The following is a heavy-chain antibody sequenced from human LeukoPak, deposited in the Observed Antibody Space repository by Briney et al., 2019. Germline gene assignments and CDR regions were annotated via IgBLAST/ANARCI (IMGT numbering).Heavy chain of an antibody. Sequence: SVKVSCKASGGTFSSYAISWVRQAPGQGLEWMGGIIPIFGTANYAQKFQGRVTITADESTSTAYMELSSLRSEDTAVYYCARVGAAGTFLHANMDVWGKGTTVTISS. J-gene: IGHJ6*03. CDR1: GGTFSSYA. D-gene: IGHD6-13*01. CDR2: IIPIFGTA. V-gene: IGHV1-69*13. CDR3: ARVGAAGTFLHANMDV.